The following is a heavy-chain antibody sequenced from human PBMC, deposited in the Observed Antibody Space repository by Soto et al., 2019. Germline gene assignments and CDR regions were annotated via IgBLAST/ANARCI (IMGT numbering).Heavy chain of an antibody. Sequence: EVQLLESGGGLVQPGGSLRLSCAASGFTFSSYAMSWVRQAPGKGLEWVSAISGGGGSTYFADSVKGRFTISRDNAKNPLYMEMDSLRAEDTAVYYCAKEISSRPRDFDYWGQGALVTVSS. CDR3: AKEISSRPRDFDY. J-gene: IGHJ4*02. CDR2: ISGGGGST. CDR1: GFTFSSYA. V-gene: IGHV3-23*01. D-gene: IGHD6-6*01.